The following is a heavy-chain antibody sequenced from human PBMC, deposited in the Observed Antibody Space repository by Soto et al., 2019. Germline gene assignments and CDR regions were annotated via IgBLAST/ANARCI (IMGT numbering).Heavy chain of an antibody. CDR2: IYYSGST. J-gene: IGHJ5*02. CDR1: GGSISSYY. CDR3: ARIYRGGWFDP. Sequence: QVQLQESGPGLVKPSETLSLTCTVSGGSISSYYWSWIRQPPGKGLEWIGYIYYSGSTNYNPSLKSRVTISVDTSKNQFSLKLSSVTAADTAVYYCARIYRGGWFDPWGQGTLVTVSS. D-gene: IGHD3-16*01. V-gene: IGHV4-59*08.